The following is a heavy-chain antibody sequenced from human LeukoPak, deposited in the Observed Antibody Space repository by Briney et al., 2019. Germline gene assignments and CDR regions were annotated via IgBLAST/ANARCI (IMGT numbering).Heavy chain of an antibody. CDR3: ARDSEYYYDSSGYRALGVDV. D-gene: IGHD3-22*01. J-gene: IGHJ6*02. Sequence: SETLSLTCAVYGGSFSGYYWSWIRQPPGKGLEWIGEINHSGSTNYNPSLKSRVTISVDTSKNQFSLKLSSVTAADTAVYYCARDSEYYYDSSGYRALGVDVWGQGTTVTVSS. CDR2: INHSGST. CDR1: GGSFSGYY. V-gene: IGHV4-34*01.